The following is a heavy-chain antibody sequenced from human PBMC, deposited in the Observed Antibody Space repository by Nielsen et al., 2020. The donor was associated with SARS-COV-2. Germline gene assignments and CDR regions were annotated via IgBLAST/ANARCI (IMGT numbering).Heavy chain of an antibody. V-gene: IGHV3-69-1*01. CDR1: GFMFMDYH. J-gene: IGHJ4*02. CDR2: ISTRSDT. Sequence: GGSLRLSCTASGFMFMDYHMSWVRQAPGKGLEWISSISTRSDTDYAESVKGRFTISRDNAKRSVYLNMSSLRGDDTADYYCVVQMAAVLYWGQGTTVTVSS. CDR3: VVQMAAVLY. D-gene: IGHD5-24*01.